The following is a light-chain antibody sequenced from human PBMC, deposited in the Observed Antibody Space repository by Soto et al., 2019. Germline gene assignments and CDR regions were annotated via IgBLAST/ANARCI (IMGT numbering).Light chain of an antibody. Sequence: ETLLTQSPCTLALSPGEGATLSCRATQAVYSSLLAWYQQKPGQAPRLLIYGASSRATGIPERFSGSGSGTDFTLSISRLEVEDFEVYHCQQYGNEPITFGQGTRLEIK. CDR2: GAS. J-gene: IGKJ5*01. CDR1: QAVYSSL. CDR3: QQYGNEPIT. V-gene: IGKV3-20*01.